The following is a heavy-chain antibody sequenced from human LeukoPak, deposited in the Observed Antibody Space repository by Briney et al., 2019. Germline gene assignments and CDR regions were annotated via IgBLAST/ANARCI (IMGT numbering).Heavy chain of an antibody. Sequence: GASVKVSCKASGYMFTGYYMHWVRQAPGEGLQWMGWIKPNSGGTNYAQKFQGRVTMTRDTSISTAYMELSRLRSDDTAVYYCARTNYYDSSVYYLGYWGQGTLVTVSS. D-gene: IGHD3-22*01. CDR2: IKPNSGGT. CDR3: ARTNYYDSSVYYLGY. J-gene: IGHJ4*02. CDR1: GYMFTGYY. V-gene: IGHV1-2*02.